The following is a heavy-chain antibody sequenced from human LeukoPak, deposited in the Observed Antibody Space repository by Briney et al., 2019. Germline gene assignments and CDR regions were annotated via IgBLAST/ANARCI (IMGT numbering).Heavy chain of an antibody. CDR1: GYTFTGNY. CDR3: ARDFPSIFGGVIVYFDY. D-gene: IGHD3-16*02. CDR2: INPHNGDT. Sequence: GASVRVSCKASGYTFTGNYIHWVRQAPGQGLEWMGWINPHNGDTNYAQTFQGRVTLTSDTPITTAYMELTRLTSDDTAVYYCARDFPSIFGGVIVYFDYWGQGSLVTVSS. J-gene: IGHJ4*02. V-gene: IGHV1-2*02.